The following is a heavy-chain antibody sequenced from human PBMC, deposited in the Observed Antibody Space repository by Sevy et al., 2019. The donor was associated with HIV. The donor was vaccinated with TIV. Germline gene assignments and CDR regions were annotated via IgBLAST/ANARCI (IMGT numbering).Heavy chain of an antibody. V-gene: IGHV3-7*01. CDR3: AREVGGFNWRPYYFDS. CDR1: GFTFSDYW. CDR2: IKQDESEK. J-gene: IGHJ4*02. Sequence: GGSLRLSCAASGFTFSDYWMSWVRQTPERGLEWVATIKQDESEKYYMDSVKGRFAISRDNGKNSVSLQMNGLRVEDTALYYCAREVGGFNWRPYYFDSWGQGTLVTVSS. D-gene: IGHD3-3*01.